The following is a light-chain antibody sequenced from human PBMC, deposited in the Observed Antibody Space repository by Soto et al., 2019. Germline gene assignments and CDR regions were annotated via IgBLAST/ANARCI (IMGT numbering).Light chain of an antibody. Sequence: EIVMTQSPATLSVSPGERATLSCRASQSVSSNLAWYQQKPGQAPRLLIYGASTRATGFPAKFSGSWSGTEFTLTISSLQSEDFAVYYCQQYSDWPTFGQGTRLEI. CDR2: GAS. V-gene: IGKV3-15*01. J-gene: IGKJ5*01. CDR3: QQYSDWPT. CDR1: QSVSSN.